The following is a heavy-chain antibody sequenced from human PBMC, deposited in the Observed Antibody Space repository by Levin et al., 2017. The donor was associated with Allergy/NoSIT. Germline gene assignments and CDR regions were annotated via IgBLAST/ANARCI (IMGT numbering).Heavy chain of an antibody. V-gene: IGHV3-13*04. Sequence: GGSLRLSCAASGFTFSSYDMHWVRQATGKGLEWVSAIGTAGDTYYPGSVKGRFTISRENAKNSLYLQMNSLRAGDTAVYYCARGPMSRYGPREEAFDIWGQGTMVTVSS. CDR2: IGTAGDT. CDR1: GFTFSSYD. J-gene: IGHJ3*02. D-gene: IGHD5-18*01. CDR3: ARGPMSRYGPREEAFDI.